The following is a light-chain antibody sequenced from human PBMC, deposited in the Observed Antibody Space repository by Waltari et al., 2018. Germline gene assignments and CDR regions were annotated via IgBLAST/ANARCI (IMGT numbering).Light chain of an antibody. V-gene: IGKV2-28*01. CDR2: LGS. Sequence: EIVMTQSPLSLPVTPGEPASISCRSSQSPLGSHGDNCLVWYLQKPGQAPQLLIYLGSNRASGVPDRFSGSGSATDFTLKISRVEAEDVGVYYCMQALQTFTFGPGTKVDIK. J-gene: IGKJ3*01. CDR1: QSPLGSHGDNC. CDR3: MQALQTFT.